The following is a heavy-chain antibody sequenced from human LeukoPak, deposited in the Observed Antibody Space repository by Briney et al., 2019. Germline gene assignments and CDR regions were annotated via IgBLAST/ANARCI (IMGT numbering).Heavy chain of an antibody. CDR3: ARESGGTIDY. CDR2: IWYDGSKK. CDR1: GFTPSYNH. D-gene: IGHD6-19*01. J-gene: IGHJ4*02. Sequence: PGGSLRLSCAASGFTPSYNHMTWVRQAPGKGLEWVAVIWYDGSKKYYADSVKGRFTISRDNSKNTLYLQMNSLRAEDTAVYYCARESGGTIDYWGQGTLVTVSS. V-gene: IGHV3-33*08.